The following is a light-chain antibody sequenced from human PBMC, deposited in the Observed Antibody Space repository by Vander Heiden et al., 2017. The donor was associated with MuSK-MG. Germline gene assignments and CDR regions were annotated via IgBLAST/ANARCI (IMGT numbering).Light chain of an antibody. CDR2: DAF. Sequence: DIQLTQSPSFLSASVGDRVTITCRASQGISSYLAWYQQKPGKAPKLLIYDAFTLQSGVPSRFSGSRSGTEFILTISSLQPEDFATYYCQQHNSPITFGHGTKVDIK. V-gene: IGKV1-9*01. J-gene: IGKJ3*01. CDR3: QQHNSPIT. CDR1: QGISSY.